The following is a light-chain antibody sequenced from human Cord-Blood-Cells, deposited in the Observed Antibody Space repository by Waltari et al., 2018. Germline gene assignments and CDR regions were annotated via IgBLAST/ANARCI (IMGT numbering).Light chain of an antibody. Sequence: QSALTQPASASGSPGQSITISCTGTSRDVGGYTFVSWYQQHPGKAPKLMLYDVSNRPSGVSNRFSGSKSGNTASLTISGLQAEDEADYYCSSYTSSSTPVVFGGGTKLTVL. CDR2: DVS. CDR1: SRDVGGYTF. CDR3: SSYTSSSTPVV. V-gene: IGLV2-14*01. J-gene: IGLJ2*01.